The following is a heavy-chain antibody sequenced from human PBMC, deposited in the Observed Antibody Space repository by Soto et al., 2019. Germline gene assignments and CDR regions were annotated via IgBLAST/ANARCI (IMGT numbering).Heavy chain of an antibody. CDR3: ARNPDFWSGYNNWFDP. D-gene: IGHD3-3*01. CDR1: GYTFTGYY. J-gene: IGHJ5*02. Sequence: VKVSCKASGYTFTGYYMHWVRQAPGQGLEWMGWINPNSGGTNYAQKFQGRVTMTRDTSISTAYMELSRLRSDDTAVYYCARNPDFWSGYNNWFDPWGQGTLVTVSS. V-gene: IGHV1-2*02. CDR2: INPNSGGT.